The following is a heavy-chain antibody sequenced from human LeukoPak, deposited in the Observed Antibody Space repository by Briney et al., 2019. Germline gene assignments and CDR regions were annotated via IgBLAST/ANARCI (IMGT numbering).Heavy chain of an antibody. CDR2: INPKTGST. CDR3: ARSSGGSGRWGDNWFDP. D-gene: IGHD3-10*01. Sequence: VASVKVSCKASGYSFSGNYIHWVRQAPAQGLGWMGWINPKTGSTNYAEKFQGRVTMTRDTSISTCYMELSRLRSDDVAVYYCARSSGGSGRWGDNWFDPWGQGTLVIVSS. V-gene: IGHV1-2*02. CDR1: GYSFSGNY. J-gene: IGHJ5*02.